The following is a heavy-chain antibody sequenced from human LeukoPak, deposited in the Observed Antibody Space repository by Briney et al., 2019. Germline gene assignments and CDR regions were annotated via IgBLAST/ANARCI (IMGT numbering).Heavy chain of an antibody. V-gene: IGHV3-23*01. Sequence: GGSLRPSCAASGLPFASYGMICVRQAPGKGLEWVSGIGGNGVSTSYADSVKGRFTISRDNSKNTQDLQTNSLRAEDTAVYYCASDSYPPEYFQHWGQGTLVTVSS. CDR2: IGGNGVST. CDR3: ASDSYPPEYFQH. D-gene: IGHD2-21*02. J-gene: IGHJ1*01. CDR1: GLPFASYG.